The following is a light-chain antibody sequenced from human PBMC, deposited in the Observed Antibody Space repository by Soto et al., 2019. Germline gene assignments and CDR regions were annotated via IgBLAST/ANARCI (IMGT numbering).Light chain of an antibody. Sequence: EMVMTQSPATQSVSRGERASLSCRASQSIGGNLAWYQQKPGQAPRLLIYGASTRASGVPARFSGSGSRTDFTLTISSLQSEDFAIYYCQQYNNWPYTFGQGTKLEI. CDR3: QQYNNWPYT. CDR2: GAS. V-gene: IGKV3-15*01. CDR1: QSIGGN. J-gene: IGKJ2*01.